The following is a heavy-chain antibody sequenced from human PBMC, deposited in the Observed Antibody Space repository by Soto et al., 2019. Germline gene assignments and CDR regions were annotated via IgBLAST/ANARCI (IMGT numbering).Heavy chain of an antibody. CDR1: GFTFSNAW. CDR2: IKSKTDGGTT. CDR3: TTGVGWGGSPPGYYYYGMDV. Sequence: PGGSLRLSCAASGFTFSNAWMNWVRQAPGKGLEWVGRIKSKTDGGTTDYAAPVKGRFTISRDDSKNTLYLQMNSLKTGDTAVYYCTTGVGWGGSPPGYYYYGMDVRGQGTTVTVSS. J-gene: IGHJ6*02. D-gene: IGHD1-26*01. V-gene: IGHV3-15*07.